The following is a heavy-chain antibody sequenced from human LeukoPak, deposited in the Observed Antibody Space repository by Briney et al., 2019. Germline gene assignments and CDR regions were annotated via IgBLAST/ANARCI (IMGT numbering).Heavy chain of an antibody. CDR1: GGSISRYY. CDR2: IYYGGST. Sequence: SETLSLTCTVSGGSISRYYWSWIRQPPAKGLVCIRYIYYGGSTNYNPSLKSRVTISVDTSKNQFSLKLSSVTAADTAVYYCARVPPRIAAAYYYYYYMDVWGKGTTVTVSS. V-gene: IGHV4-59*01. CDR3: ARVPPRIAAAYYYYYYMDV. D-gene: IGHD6-13*01. J-gene: IGHJ6*03.